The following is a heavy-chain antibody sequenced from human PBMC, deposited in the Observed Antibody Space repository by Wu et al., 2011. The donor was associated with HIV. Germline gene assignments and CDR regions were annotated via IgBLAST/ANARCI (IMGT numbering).Heavy chain of an antibody. Sequence: QVQLVQSGAEVKKPGASLKVSCKASGYTFTDYYLHWVRQAPGQGLECMGWINPNTGGTNFAQRFQGRVTMTRDSSINTAYMELNNLKSDDAAVYYCARTPQDTTVTTREDFFDYWGQGTLVTVSS. CDR2: INPNTGGT. CDR1: GYTFTDYY. D-gene: IGHD1-1*01. CDR3: ARTPQDTTVTTREDFFDY. J-gene: IGHJ4*02. V-gene: IGHV1-2*02.